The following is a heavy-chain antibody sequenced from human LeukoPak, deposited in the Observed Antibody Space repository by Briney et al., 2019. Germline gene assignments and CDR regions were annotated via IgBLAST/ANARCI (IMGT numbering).Heavy chain of an antibody. Sequence: SETPFLTFTGSGWAISSYYWSWIRQPPGKGPEGVGYIYYSGSTNYNPSLKSRVTISVDTSKNQFSLKLSSVTAADTAVYYCASTGSPYYYDSSGDYWGQGTLVTVSS. CDR2: IYYSGST. CDR3: ASTGSPYYYDSSGDY. CDR1: GWAISSYY. D-gene: IGHD3-22*01. J-gene: IGHJ4*02. V-gene: IGHV4-59*01.